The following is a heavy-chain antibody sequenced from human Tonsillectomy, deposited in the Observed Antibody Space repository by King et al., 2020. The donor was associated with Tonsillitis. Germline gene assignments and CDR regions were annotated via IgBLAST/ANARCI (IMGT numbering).Heavy chain of an antibody. V-gene: IGHV3-15*01. CDR2: IKSKTDGGTT. CDR3: TPAMAQELRAPIYYYYCMDV. J-gene: IGHJ6*03. CDR1: GFTFSNAW. D-gene: IGHD1-26*01. Sequence: VQLVESGGGLVKPGGSLRLSCAASGFTFSNAWMSWVRQAPGRGLEWVGRIKSKTDGGTTDYAAPVKGRFTISRDDSTNTLFLQMNSLKTEDTAVYYCTPAMAQELRAPIYYYYCMDVWRKGTTDTVSS.